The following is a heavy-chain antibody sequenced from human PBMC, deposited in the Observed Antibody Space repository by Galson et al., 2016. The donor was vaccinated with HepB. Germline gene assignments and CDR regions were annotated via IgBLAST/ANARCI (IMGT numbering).Heavy chain of an antibody. V-gene: IGHV1-8*01. CDR3: VRGRPTFFNDFWSGEPYYFDS. CDR2: MNPNSNNA. D-gene: IGHD3/OR15-3a*01. CDR1: GYTFSTYE. J-gene: IGHJ4*02. Sequence: SVKVSCKASGYTFSTYEINWVRQATGQGLEWLGWMNPNSNNAGYARNLQGRVSMTTDTSISTAYMELSSLTSDDTALYYCVRGRPTFFNDFWSGEPYYFDSWGQGTLVTVSS.